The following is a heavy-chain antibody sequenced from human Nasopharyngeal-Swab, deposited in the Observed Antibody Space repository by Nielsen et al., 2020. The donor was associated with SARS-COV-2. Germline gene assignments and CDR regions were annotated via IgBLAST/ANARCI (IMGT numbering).Heavy chain of an antibody. CDR2: INPNSGGT. D-gene: IGHD5-12*01. J-gene: IGHJ6*02. CDR1: GYTFTGYY. CDR3: ARERRIVATVLSDYYYGMDV. V-gene: IGHV1-2*04. Sequence: ASVNVSCKASGYTFTGYYMHWVRQAPGQGLEWMGWINPNSGGTNYAQKFQGWVTMTRDTSISTAYMELSRLRSDDTAVYYCARERRIVATVLSDYYYGMDVWGQGTTVTVSS.